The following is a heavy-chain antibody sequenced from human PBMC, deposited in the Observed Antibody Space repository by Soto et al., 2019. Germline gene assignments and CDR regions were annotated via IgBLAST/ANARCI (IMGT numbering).Heavy chain of an antibody. Sequence: ASVKVSCKASGYTFTSYGISWVRQAPGQGLEWMGWISAYNGNTNYAQKLQGRVTMTTDTSTSTAYMELRSLRSDDTAVYYCARNPPVVPAAMPYYYYYMDVWGKGTTVTGSS. CDR2: ISAYNGNT. D-gene: IGHD2-2*01. CDR3: ARNPPVVPAAMPYYYYYMDV. V-gene: IGHV1-18*01. J-gene: IGHJ6*03. CDR1: GYTFTSYG.